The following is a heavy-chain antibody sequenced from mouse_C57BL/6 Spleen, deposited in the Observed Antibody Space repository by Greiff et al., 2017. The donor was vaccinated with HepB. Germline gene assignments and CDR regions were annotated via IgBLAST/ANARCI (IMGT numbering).Heavy chain of an antibody. D-gene: IGHD3-1*01. CDR2: ISGGGGNT. CDR1: GFTYSSYT. Sequence: EVKLVESGGGLVKPGGSLKLPCAASGFTYSSYTMSWVRQTPEKRLEWVATISGGGGNTYYPDSVKGRFTISRDNAKNTLYLQMSGLRSEDTALYYCERGATDWYFDVWGTGTTVTVSS. J-gene: IGHJ1*03. V-gene: IGHV5-9*01. CDR3: ERGATDWYFDV.